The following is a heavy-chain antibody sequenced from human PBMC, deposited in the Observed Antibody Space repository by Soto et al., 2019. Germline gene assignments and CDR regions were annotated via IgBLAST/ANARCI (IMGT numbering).Heavy chain of an antibody. Sequence: ASVKVSCKASGYTFTSYGISWVRQAPGQWLERMGWISAYNGNTNYAQKLQGRVTMTTETSTSTAYMELRSLRSDDTAVYYCARDGGFSSLYYDGRDFWGQGTTVTVSS. J-gene: IGHJ6*02. CDR3: ARDGGFSSLYYDGRDF. CDR1: GYTFTSYG. V-gene: IGHV1-18*04. D-gene: IGHD3-16*01. CDR2: ISAYNGNT.